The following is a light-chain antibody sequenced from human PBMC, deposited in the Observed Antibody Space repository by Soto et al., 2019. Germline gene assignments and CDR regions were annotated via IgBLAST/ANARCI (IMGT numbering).Light chain of an antibody. V-gene: IGKV1-39*01. J-gene: IGKJ4*01. CDR2: DAS. CDR3: QQSDRAPIT. CDR1: QSIRY. Sequence: DIQMTQSPSSLSASVGDRVTITCRASQSIRYLNWYQQIPGKAPKLLISDASILQSGVPSRFSGSGSGTEFSLTINPLQREDFATYYCQQSDRAPITFGGGTKVEIK.